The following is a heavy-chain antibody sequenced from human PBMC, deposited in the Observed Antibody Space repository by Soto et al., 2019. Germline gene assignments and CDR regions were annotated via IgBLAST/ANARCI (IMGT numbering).Heavy chain of an antibody. CDR3: ARPYYDYIWGSYPDAFDI. CDR1: GGTFSSYT. CDR2: IIPILGIA. Sequence: QVQLVQSGAEVKKPGSSVKVSCKASGGTFSSYTISWVRQAPGQGLEWMGRIIPILGIANYAQKFQGRVTTTADKSTSTAYMELSSLRSEDTAVYYCARPYYDYIWGSYPDAFDIWGQGTMVTVSS. J-gene: IGHJ3*02. D-gene: IGHD3-16*01. V-gene: IGHV1-69*02.